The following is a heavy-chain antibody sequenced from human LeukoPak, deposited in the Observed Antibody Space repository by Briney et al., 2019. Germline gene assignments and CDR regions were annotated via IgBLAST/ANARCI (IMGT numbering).Heavy chain of an antibody. Sequence: GGSLRLSCAASGFTFSSYEMNWVRQAPGKGLEWVSYISSSGSTIYYADSVKGRFTISRDNAKNSLYLQMNSLRAEDTAVYYCARAGQELPSTAWFDPWGQGTLVTVSS. CDR1: GFTFSSYE. CDR2: ISSSGSTI. D-gene: IGHD1-26*01. V-gene: IGHV3-48*03. J-gene: IGHJ5*02. CDR3: ARAGQELPSTAWFDP.